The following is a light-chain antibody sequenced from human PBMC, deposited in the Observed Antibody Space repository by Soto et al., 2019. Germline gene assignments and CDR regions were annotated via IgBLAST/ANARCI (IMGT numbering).Light chain of an antibody. CDR1: NIGSKS. V-gene: IGLV3-21*04. J-gene: IGLJ2*01. CDR3: QVWDSSSDHVV. CDR2: YDS. Sequence: SYELTQPPSVSVAPGKTARITCGGNNIGSKSVHWYQQKPGQAPVLVIYYDSDRPSGIPERFSGSNSGNTATLTISRVDAGGEADYYCQVWDSSSDHVVFGGGTKLTVL.